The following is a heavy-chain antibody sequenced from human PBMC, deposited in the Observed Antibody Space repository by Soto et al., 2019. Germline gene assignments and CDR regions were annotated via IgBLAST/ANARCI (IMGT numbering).Heavy chain of an antibody. CDR2: ISHDGSNK. CDR3: AKDNFFSTSCYRLYNWFDP. CDR1: GFTFSSYG. V-gene: IGHV3-30*18. J-gene: IGHJ5*02. Sequence: QVQLVESGGGVVQPGRSLRLSCAASGFTFSSYGMHWVRQAPVKELEWVAVISHDGSNKYYGDSVKGRFTISRENSKNTLYLKMNSMRAEDTAVYYCAKDNFFSTSCYRLYNWFDPLGQGTLVTVSS. D-gene: IGHD2-2*01.